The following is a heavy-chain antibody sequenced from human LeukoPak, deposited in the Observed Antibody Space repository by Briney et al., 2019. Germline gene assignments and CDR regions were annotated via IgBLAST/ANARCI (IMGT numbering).Heavy chain of an antibody. V-gene: IGHV4-61*02. Sequence: SQTLSLTCSVSGDSISSGTYYWSWVRQPAGEGLEWIGRIYSSGSTNYNSSLKSRVALSVDTSKNQFSLKLSSVTAADTAVYYCARGPTRAIGFDIWGQGTTVTVS. CDR2: IYSSGST. CDR1: GDSISSGTYY. CDR3: ARGPTRAIGFDI. J-gene: IGHJ3*02.